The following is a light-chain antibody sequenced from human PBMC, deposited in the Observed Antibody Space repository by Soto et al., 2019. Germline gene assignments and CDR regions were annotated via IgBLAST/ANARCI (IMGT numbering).Light chain of an antibody. Sequence: SVLPQSPSVYASPGHSVALFCTGPSSDVGSYNRVSWYQQPPGTAPKVMIYEVSNRPSGVPDRFSGSKSGNTASLTISGRQAEDEDDYYCSSYTSNNTYVFGTGNKVT. CDR2: EVS. J-gene: IGLJ1*01. V-gene: IGLV2-18*02. CDR3: SSYTSNNTYV. CDR1: SSDVGSYNR.